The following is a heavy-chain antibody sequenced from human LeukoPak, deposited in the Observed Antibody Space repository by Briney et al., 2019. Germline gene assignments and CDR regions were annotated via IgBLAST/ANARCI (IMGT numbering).Heavy chain of an antibody. CDR1: GFTVSSNY. D-gene: IGHD5-18*01. CDR3: ARGGDTGWFDP. Sequence: GGSLRLSCAASGFTVSSNYMSWVRQAPGKGLEWVSVIYSGGSTYYADSVKGRLTISRDDSKNTLYLQMNSLRAEDTAVYYCARGGDTGWFDPWGQGTLVTVSS. J-gene: IGHJ5*02. V-gene: IGHV3-53*01. CDR2: IYSGGST.